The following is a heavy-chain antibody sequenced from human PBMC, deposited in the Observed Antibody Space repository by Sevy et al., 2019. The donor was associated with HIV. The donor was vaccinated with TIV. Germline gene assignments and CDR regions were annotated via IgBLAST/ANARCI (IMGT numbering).Heavy chain of an antibody. D-gene: IGHD2-2*02. V-gene: IGHV3-21*01. Sequence: GGSLRLSCAASGFTFSSYSMNWVRQAPGKGLEWVSSISSSSSYIYYADSVKGRFTISRDNAKNSLYLQMYSLRAEDTAVYYCASISGVPAAIWGVCDYWGQGTLVTVSS. CDR2: ISSSSSYI. CDR3: ASISGVPAAIWGVCDY. CDR1: GFTFSSYS. J-gene: IGHJ4*02.